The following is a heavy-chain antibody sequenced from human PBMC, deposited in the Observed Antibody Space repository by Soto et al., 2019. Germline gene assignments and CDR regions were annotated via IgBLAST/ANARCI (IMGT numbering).Heavy chain of an antibody. Sequence: ASVNVSCKASGYTFTSYDINWVRQATGQGLEWMGWMNPNSGNTGYAQKFQGRVTMTRNTSISTAYMELSSLRSEDTAVYYCARGLTYDFWSGPGGNNWFDPWGQGTLVTVSS. CDR1: GYTFTSYD. CDR3: ARGLTYDFWSGPGGNNWFDP. CDR2: MNPNSGNT. D-gene: IGHD3-3*01. J-gene: IGHJ5*02. V-gene: IGHV1-8*01.